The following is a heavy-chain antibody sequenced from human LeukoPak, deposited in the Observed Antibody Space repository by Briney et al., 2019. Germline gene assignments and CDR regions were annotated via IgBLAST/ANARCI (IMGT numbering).Heavy chain of an antibody. D-gene: IGHD2-21*02. J-gene: IGHJ4*02. CDR1: GYTFTGQY. V-gene: IGHV1-2*02. Sequence: ASVKVSCKTSGYTFTGQYLHWVRQAPGQGLEWMGWINPNSGGTKSAQKFQGRVIMTRDTSISTAYMELRSLSSDDTAVYYCARAHKASDTAMVYCGGDCYPYYFDYWGQGTLVTVSS. CDR3: ARAHKASDTAMVYCGGDCYPYYFDY. CDR2: INPNSGGT.